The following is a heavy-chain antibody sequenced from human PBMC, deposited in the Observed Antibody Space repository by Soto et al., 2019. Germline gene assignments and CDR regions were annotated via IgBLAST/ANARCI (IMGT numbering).Heavy chain of an antibody. CDR1: GDTFNSHT. CDR2: IIPVFGSP. Sequence: VQLVQSGAEVRKPGSSVRVSCETSGDTFNSHTINWLRQAPGQGLEWMGGIIPVFGSPTYAQKFQARLTITADTSTQTAYMELSSLTSDDTAFYFCARDIPGTNNWFDSWGQGTLVTVSS. CDR3: ARDIPGTNNWFDS. V-gene: IGHV1-69*06. D-gene: IGHD1-1*01. J-gene: IGHJ5*01.